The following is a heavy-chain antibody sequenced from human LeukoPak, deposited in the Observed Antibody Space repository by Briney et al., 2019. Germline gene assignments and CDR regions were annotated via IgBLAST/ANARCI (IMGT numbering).Heavy chain of an antibody. V-gene: IGHV3-15*01. CDR1: GFTFSNAW. J-gene: IGHJ4*02. D-gene: IGHD4-17*01. CDR2: IKSKADGATT. Sequence: GGSLRLSCAASGFTFSNAWMSWVHQAPGKGLEWVGRIKSKADGATTDYAAPVKGRFTISRDDSKNTLSLQMNSLNTDDTAMYYCTTDYGGGYWGQGTLVTVSS. CDR3: TTDYGGGY.